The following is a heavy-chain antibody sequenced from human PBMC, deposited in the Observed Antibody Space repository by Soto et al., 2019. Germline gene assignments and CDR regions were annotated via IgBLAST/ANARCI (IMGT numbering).Heavy chain of an antibody. Sequence: SETLSLTCAVSGGSISSGGYYWSWIRQPPGKGLEWIGYIYYSGSTYYNPSLKSRVTISVDTSKNQFSLKLSSVTAADTAVYYCARDHYVYDILTGYGYYYGMDVWGQGTTVTVSS. CDR3: ARDHYVYDILTGYGYYYGMDV. D-gene: IGHD3-9*01. V-gene: IGHV4-30-4*01. CDR1: GGSISSGGYY. J-gene: IGHJ6*02. CDR2: IYYSGST.